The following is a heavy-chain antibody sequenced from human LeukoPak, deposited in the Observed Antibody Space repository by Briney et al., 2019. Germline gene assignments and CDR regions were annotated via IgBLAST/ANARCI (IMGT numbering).Heavy chain of an antibody. V-gene: IGHV3-30*02. D-gene: IGHD6-19*01. CDR3: AKLPKPPLTRSAGSYSSGRYVVDV. CDR2: IRYDGSNK. J-gene: IGHJ6*02. CDR1: GFTFSSYG. Sequence: PGGSLRLSCAASGFTFSSYGMHWVRQAPGKGLEWVAFIRYDGSNKYYADSVKGRFTISRGNSKNTLYLQMNSLRAEDTAVYYCAKLPKPPLTRSAGSYSSGRYVVDVWGQGTTVTVSS.